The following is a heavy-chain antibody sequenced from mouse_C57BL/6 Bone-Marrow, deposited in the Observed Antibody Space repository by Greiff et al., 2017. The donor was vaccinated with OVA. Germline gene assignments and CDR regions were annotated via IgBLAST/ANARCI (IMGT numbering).Heavy chain of an antibody. CDR1: GFTFSDFY. D-gene: IGHD1-1*01. CDR3: ARGGFSYEDAMDY. J-gene: IGHJ4*01. CDR2: SRNKANDYTT. Sequence: EVKLMESGGGLVQSGRSLRLSCATSGFTFSDFYMEWVRQAPGKGLEWIAASRNKANDYTTEYSASVKGRFIVSRDTSHSILYLQMNALRAEDTAIYYCARGGFSYEDAMDYWGQGTSVTVSS. V-gene: IGHV7-1*01.